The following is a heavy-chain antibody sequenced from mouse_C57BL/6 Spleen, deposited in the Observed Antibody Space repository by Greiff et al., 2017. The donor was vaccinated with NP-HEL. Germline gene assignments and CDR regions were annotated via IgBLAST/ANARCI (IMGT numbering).Heavy chain of an antibody. CDR3: ARRGMVTTLYYYAMDY. CDR1: GYTFTSYG. D-gene: IGHD2-10*02. V-gene: IGHV1-81*01. CDR2: IYPRSGNT. Sequence: QVQLQQSGAELARPGASVKLSCKASGYTFTSYGISWVKQRTGQGLEWIGEIYPRSGNTYYNEKFKGKATLTADKYSSTAYMELRSLTSEDSAVYFCARRGMVTTLYYYAMDYWGQGTSVTVSS. J-gene: IGHJ4*01.